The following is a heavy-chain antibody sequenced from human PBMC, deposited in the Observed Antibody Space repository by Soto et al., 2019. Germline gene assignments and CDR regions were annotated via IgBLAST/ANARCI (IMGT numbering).Heavy chain of an antibody. Sequence: GESLKISCKGSGYSFTSYWIGWVRQMPGKGLEWMGIIYPGDSDTRYSPSFQGQVTISADKSISTAYLQWSSLKASDTAMYYCARHPSGGWPHHYYYYGMDVWGQGTTVTVSS. D-gene: IGHD2-15*01. V-gene: IGHV5-51*01. J-gene: IGHJ6*02. CDR3: ARHPSGGWPHHYYYYGMDV. CDR1: GYSFTSYW. CDR2: IYPGDSDT.